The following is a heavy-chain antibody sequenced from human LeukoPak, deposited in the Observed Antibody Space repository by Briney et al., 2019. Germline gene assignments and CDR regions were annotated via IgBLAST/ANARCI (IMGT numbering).Heavy chain of an antibody. J-gene: IGHJ5*02. CDR2: INPNSGGT. D-gene: IGHD3-10*01. Sequence: GASVKVSCKASGYTFTGYYMHWVRQAPGQGLEWMGWINPNSGGTNYAQKFQGRVTMTRDTSISTAYMELSRLRSDDTAVYYCAREEEGVRSWFDPWGQGTLVTVSS. V-gene: IGHV1-2*02. CDR1: GYTFTGYY. CDR3: AREEEGVRSWFDP.